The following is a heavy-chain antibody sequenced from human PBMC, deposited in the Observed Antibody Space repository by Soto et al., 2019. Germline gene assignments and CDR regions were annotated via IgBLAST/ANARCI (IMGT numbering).Heavy chain of an antibody. CDR1: GFTFSSYS. V-gene: IGHV3-21*01. Sequence: GGSLRLSCAASGFTFSSYSMNWVRQAPGKGLEWVSSISSSSSYIYYADSVKGRFTISRDNAKNSLYLQMNSLRAEDTAVYYCARVFGIAAAGNADYYYGMDVWGQGTTVTV. D-gene: IGHD6-13*01. J-gene: IGHJ6*02. CDR2: ISSSSSYI. CDR3: ARVFGIAAAGNADYYYGMDV.